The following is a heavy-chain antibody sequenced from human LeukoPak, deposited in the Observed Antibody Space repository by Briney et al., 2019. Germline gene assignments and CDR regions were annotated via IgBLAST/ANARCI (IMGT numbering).Heavy chain of an antibody. CDR2: IIPIFGTA. CDR3: ARERYYDSSGYSPDAFDI. J-gene: IGHJ3*02. V-gene: IGHV1-69*05. Sequence: GSSVKVSCKASGGTFISYAISWVRQAPGQGLEWMGRIIPIFGTANYAQKFQGRVTITTDESTSTAYMELSSLRSEDTAVYYRARERYYDSSGYSPDAFDIWGQGTMVTVSS. D-gene: IGHD3-22*01. CDR1: GGTFISYA.